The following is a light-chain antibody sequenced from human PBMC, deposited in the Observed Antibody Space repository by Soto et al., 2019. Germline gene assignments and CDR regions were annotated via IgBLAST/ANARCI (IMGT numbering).Light chain of an antibody. CDR1: ETVDSF. CDR3: QQRKEWPPVT. V-gene: IGKV3-11*01. J-gene: IGKJ4*02. Sequence: EIVLTQSPATLSLSPGERAALSCRASETVDSFLAWYQQKPGQAPSLLIYDASKRATSITARFSGSGSGTDVTITTSSREDEDDAVDYCQQRKEWPPVTFGGGTKVEIK. CDR2: DAS.